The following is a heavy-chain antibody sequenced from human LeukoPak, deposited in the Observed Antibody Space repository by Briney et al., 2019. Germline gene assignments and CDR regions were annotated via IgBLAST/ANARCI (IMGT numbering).Heavy chain of an antibody. D-gene: IGHD3-16*01. CDR2: INHIGST. V-gene: IGHV4-39*07. J-gene: IGHJ4*02. Sequence: SETLSLTCTVSGGSISSSSYYWTWIRQPPGKGLEWIGEINHIGSTNYNPSLKSRVTISVDTSKNQFSLKLSSVTAADTAVYYCARAPPWGPSDYWGQGTLVTVSS. CDR3: ARAPPWGPSDY. CDR1: GGSISSSSYY.